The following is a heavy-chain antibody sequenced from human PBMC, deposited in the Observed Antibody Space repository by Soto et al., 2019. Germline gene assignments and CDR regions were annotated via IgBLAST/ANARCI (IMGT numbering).Heavy chain of an antibody. Sequence: QVQLVQSGAEVKVPGASLKVSCKASGYAFTSYYIHWVRQAPGQGLEWMGIINPDGGSASYPQKFLGRVSLTRDTSTSTVYMEMSRLSSEDSATYYCARDTNVALTCHYFGMDVWGRGTTVIVSS. CDR2: INPDGGSA. V-gene: IGHV1-46*01. J-gene: IGHJ6*02. CDR1: GYAFTSYY. CDR3: ARDTNVALTCHYFGMDV.